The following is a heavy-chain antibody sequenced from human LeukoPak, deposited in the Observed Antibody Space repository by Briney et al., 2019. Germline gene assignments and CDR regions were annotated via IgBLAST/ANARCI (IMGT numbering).Heavy chain of an antibody. J-gene: IGHJ4*02. Sequence: SVKVSCKASGYTFNTYGITWVRQAPGQGLEWMGGIIPIFGTANYAQKFQGRVTITADKSTTTAYMELSSLRSEDTAVYYCARSSIIAAAGPYYFDYWGQGTLVTVSS. V-gene: IGHV1-69*06. CDR2: IIPIFGTA. CDR1: GYTFNTYG. CDR3: ARSSIIAAAGPYYFDY. D-gene: IGHD6-13*01.